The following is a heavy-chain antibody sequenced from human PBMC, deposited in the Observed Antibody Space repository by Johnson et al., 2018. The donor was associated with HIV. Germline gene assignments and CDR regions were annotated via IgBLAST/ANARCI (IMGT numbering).Heavy chain of an antibody. V-gene: IGHV3-66*03. CDR2: LYSGGST. CDR1: GFTVSSNY. D-gene: IGHD7-27*01. J-gene: IGHJ3*02. CDR3: ASELGIRLDAFDI. Sequence: VQLVESGGGLIQPGGSLRLSCAASGFTVSSNYMSWVRQAPGKGLEWVSVLYSGGSTYYADSVKGRFTISRDNSKNTLYLQMNSLRAEDTAVYYCASELGIRLDAFDIWGQGTMVTVSS.